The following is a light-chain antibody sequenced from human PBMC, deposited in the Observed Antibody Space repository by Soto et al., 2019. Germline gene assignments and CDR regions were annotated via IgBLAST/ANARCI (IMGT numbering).Light chain of an antibody. CDR3: QQYDTYPYT. Sequence: DIQMTQSPSSLSASVGDRVTIICQASQDITNYLNWYQQKPGKAPNLLIHDSSNLETGVPSRFSGSGTGTYFSFTISSLQPEDIATYYCQQYDTYPYTFGQGTTVDIK. CDR1: QDITNY. CDR2: DSS. V-gene: IGKV1-33*01. J-gene: IGKJ2*01.